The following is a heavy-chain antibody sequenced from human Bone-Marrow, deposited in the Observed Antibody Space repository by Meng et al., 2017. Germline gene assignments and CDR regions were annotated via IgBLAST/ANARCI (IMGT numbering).Heavy chain of an antibody. Sequence: ASVKVSCKASGYTFTSYDINWVRQATGQGLEWMGWMNPNSGNTGYAQKFQGRVTMTRNTSISTAYMELSSLRSEDTAVYYCARSYSSSRYPLSYFDYWGQGTLVTVSS. V-gene: IGHV1-8*01. CDR3: ARSYSSSRYPLSYFDY. CDR1: GYTFTSYD. CDR2: MNPNSGNT. D-gene: IGHD6-13*01. J-gene: IGHJ4*02.